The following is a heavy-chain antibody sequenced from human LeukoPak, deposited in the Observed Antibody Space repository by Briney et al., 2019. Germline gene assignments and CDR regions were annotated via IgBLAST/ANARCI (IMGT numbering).Heavy chain of an antibody. D-gene: IGHD6-19*01. CDR2: IGGSGGGT. CDR3: AKDPGKQWQVQGDS. Sequence: AGGSLRLSCAASGFTFSNFAMNWVRQAPGKGLEWVSAIGGSGGGTYYADSVKGRFTISRDNSKNTLYLQMNSLRAEDTAVYYCAKDPGKQWQVQGDSWGQGTLVSVSS. J-gene: IGHJ4*02. CDR1: GFTFSNFA. V-gene: IGHV3-23*01.